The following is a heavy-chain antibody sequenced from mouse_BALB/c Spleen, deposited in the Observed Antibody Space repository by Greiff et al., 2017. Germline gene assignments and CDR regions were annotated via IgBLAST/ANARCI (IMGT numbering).Heavy chain of an antibody. CDR1: GFTFSSYA. J-gene: IGHJ4*01. CDR2: ISSGGSYT. D-gene: IGHD2-10*02. V-gene: IGHV5-9-4*01. Sequence: EVKLMESGGGLVQPGGSRKLSCAASGFTFSSYAMSWVRQSPEKRLEWVAEISSGGSYTYYPDTVTGRFTISRDNAKNTLYLEMSSLRSEDTAMYYCARQYGNYDAMDYWGQGTSVTVSS. CDR3: ARQYGNYDAMDY.